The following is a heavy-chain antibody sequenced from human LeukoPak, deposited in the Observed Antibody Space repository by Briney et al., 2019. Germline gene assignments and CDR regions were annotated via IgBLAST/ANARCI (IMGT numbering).Heavy chain of an antibody. CDR2: VSYDGSNK. Sequence: PGGSLRLSCAASGFTFSTYGIHWVRQAPGKGLEWVAVVSYDGSNKYYADTVKGRFTISRDNSKSTLYLQVDSPRAEDTASYYCAKLQGAIAGLFDYWGQGTLVTVSS. CDR3: AKLQGAIAGLFDY. CDR1: GFTFSTYG. J-gene: IGHJ4*02. V-gene: IGHV3-30*18. D-gene: IGHD6-13*01.